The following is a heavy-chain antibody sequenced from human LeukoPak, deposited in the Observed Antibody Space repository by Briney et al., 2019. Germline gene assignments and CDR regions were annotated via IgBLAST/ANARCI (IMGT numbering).Heavy chain of an antibody. V-gene: IGHV3-23*01. J-gene: IGHJ4*02. CDR3: ANSVYYDILTGYFDY. CDR2: ISGSGGST. Sequence: GGSLRLSCAASGFTYSSYAMSRVRQAPGKGLEWVSAISGSGGSTYYADSVKGRFTISRDNSKNTLYLQMNSLRAEDTAVYYCANSVYYDILTGYFDYWGQGTLVTVSS. D-gene: IGHD3-9*01. CDR1: GFTYSSYA.